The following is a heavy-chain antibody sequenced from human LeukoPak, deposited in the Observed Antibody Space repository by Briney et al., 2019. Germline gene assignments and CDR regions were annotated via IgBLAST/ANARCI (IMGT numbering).Heavy chain of an antibody. V-gene: IGHV1-2*02. CDR2: IYPNRGGT. D-gene: IGHD6-13*01. CDR3: TRPLAAAGTSSAFDI. J-gene: IGHJ3*02. Sequence: ASVKVSCKASGYTFTGYYMHWVRQAPGQGLEGMGLIYPNRGGTNYAQNFQGKVTITRDTSICTDYMELSRLRSDDPAVYYCTRPLAAAGTSSAFDIWGQGTMVTVSS. CDR1: GYTFTGYY.